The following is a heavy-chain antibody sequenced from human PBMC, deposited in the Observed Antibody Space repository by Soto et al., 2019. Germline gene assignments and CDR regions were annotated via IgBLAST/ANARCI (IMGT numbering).Heavy chain of an antibody. V-gene: IGHV4-30-4*01. Sequence: SETLSLTCTVSGGSISSGGYYWSWIRQHPGTGLEWIGYIYYSGSTYYNLSLKSRVTISVDTSKNQFSLKLSSVTAADTAVYYCARDYDFWSGYPTGGMDVWGQGTTVTVSS. J-gene: IGHJ6*02. CDR3: ARDYDFWSGYPTGGMDV. CDR2: IYYSGST. D-gene: IGHD3-3*01. CDR1: GGSISSGGYY.